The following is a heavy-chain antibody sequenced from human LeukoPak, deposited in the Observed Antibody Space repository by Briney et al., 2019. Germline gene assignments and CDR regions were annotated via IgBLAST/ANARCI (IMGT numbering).Heavy chain of an antibody. D-gene: IGHD4-17*01. V-gene: IGHV4-34*01. CDR2: INHSGST. Sequence: SETLSLTCAVYGGSFSGYYWSWVRQPPGKGLEWIGEINHSGSTNYNPSLKSRVTISVDTSKKQFSLKLSSMTVADTAVYYCARDGDYVIDPWGQGTLVTVSS. CDR1: GGSFSGYY. CDR3: ARDGDYVIDP. J-gene: IGHJ5*02.